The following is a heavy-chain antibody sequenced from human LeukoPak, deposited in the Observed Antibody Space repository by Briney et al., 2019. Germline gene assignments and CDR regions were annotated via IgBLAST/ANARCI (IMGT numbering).Heavy chain of an antibody. D-gene: IGHD3-9*01. CDR3: ARAGGYYDILTGTYYYYYTDV. V-gene: IGHV1-18*01. CDR2: ISAYNGNT. CDR1: GYTFTSYG. Sequence: GASVKVSCKASGYTFTSYGISWVRQAPGQGLEWMGWISAYNGNTNYAQKLQGRVTMTTDTSTSTAYMELRSLRSDDTAVYYCARAGGYYDILTGTYYYYYTDVWGKGTTVTVSS. J-gene: IGHJ6*03.